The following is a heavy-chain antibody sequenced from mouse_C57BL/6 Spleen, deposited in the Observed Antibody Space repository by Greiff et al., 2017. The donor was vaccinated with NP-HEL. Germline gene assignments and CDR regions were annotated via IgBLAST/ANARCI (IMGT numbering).Heavy chain of an antibody. V-gene: IGHV2-5*01. CDR2: IWTGGST. D-gene: IGHD1-1*01. CDR1: GFSLTSYG. CDR3: ANVLGPSWYFDV. Sequence: VQLMESGPGLVQPSPSLTITCTASGFSLTSYGVHWVRQSPGKGLEWLGVIWTGGSTDYNAAFMSRLSITKDNAKSQVFFKRNRLKADDTAIYYCANVLGPSWYFDVWGTGTTVTVSS. J-gene: IGHJ1*03.